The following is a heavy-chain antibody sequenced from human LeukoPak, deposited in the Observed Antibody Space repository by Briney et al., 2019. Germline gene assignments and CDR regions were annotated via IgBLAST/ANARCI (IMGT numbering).Heavy chain of an antibody. V-gene: IGHV1-2*04. D-gene: IGHD6-13*01. CDR1: GYTFTGYY. Sequence: ASVKVSCTASGYTFTGYYMHWVRQAPGQGLEWMGWINPNSGGTNYAQKFQGWVTMTRDTSISTVYMELSSLRSEDTAVYYCASRGIAAADYYFDYWGQGTLVTVSS. J-gene: IGHJ4*02. CDR2: INPNSGGT. CDR3: ASRGIAAADYYFDY.